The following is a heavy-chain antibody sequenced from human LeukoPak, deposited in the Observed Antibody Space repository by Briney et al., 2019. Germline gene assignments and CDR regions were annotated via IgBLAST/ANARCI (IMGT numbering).Heavy chain of an antibody. J-gene: IGHJ4*02. CDR3: ARESVAAGTRWFDY. CDR1: GGSIHDYY. Sequence: SETLSLTCTVFGGSIHDYYWTWIRRSPGKGLEWIGRVQINENNNYNPSLRSRLTLSLDTSKNQFSLNLTSVTAADTAIYYCARESVAAGTRWFDYWGRGTLVTVSS. CDR2: VQINENN. D-gene: IGHD6-13*01. V-gene: IGHV4-4*07.